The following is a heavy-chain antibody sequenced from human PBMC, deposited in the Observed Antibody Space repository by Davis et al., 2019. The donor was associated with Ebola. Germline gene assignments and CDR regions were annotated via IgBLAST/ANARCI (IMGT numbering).Heavy chain of an antibody. D-gene: IGHD4/OR15-4a*01. CDR2: ISYDGSNK. CDR1: GFTFSSYA. V-gene: IGHV3-30-3*01. J-gene: IGHJ5*02. Sequence: GGSLRLSCAASGFTFSSYAMHWVRQAPGKGLEWVAVISYDGSNKYYADSVKGRFTISRDNAKKSLYLHMNGLRDEDTAVYYCARDDSGTIKGWFDPWGQGTLVTVSS. CDR3: ARDDSGTIKGWFDP.